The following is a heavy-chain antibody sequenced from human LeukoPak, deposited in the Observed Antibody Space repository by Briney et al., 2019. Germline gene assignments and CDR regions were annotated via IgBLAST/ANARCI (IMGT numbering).Heavy chain of an antibody. CDR1: GFSSSSYG. J-gene: IGHJ6*04. CDR3: AKDGLTGVNYYYGMDV. D-gene: IGHD7-27*01. CDR2: ISYDESYK. Sequence: GRSLRLSCAASGFSSSSYGIHWVRQAPGKGLEWVAVISYDESYKYYADSVEGRFTISRDNSKNTLYLQMNSLRAEDTAVYYCAKDGLTGVNYYYGMDVWGKGTTVTVSS. V-gene: IGHV3-30*18.